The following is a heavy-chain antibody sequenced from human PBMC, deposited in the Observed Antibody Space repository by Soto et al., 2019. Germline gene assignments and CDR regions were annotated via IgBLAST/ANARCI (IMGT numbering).Heavy chain of an antibody. CDR2: ISGSGGNA. J-gene: IGHJ6*02. CDR1: GFTFSSYA. V-gene: IGHV3-23*01. Sequence: EVQLLESGGGLVQPGGSLRLSCAASGFTFSSYAMSWVRQAPGKGLEWVSTISGSGGNAYYADSVKGRFSISRDISKNTLRLQMNSLRADDTAVYYCAKDGASGSYPPYYYFGMDVWGQGTTVTVSS. CDR3: AKDGASGSYPPYYYFGMDV. D-gene: IGHD1-26*01.